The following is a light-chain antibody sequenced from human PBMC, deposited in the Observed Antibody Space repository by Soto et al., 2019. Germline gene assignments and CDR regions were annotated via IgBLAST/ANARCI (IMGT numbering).Light chain of an antibody. CDR3: QQYGSSPGYT. CDR2: GAS. J-gene: IGKJ2*01. CDR1: QSVRSSY. Sequence: EIVLTQSPDILSLSPGERATLSCRASQSVRSSYLAWYQQRPGQAPRLRIYGASSRATGIPDRFSGDGSGTDFTLTISRLEPEDFAVYYCQQYGSSPGYTFGQGTKLEIK. V-gene: IGKV3-20*01.